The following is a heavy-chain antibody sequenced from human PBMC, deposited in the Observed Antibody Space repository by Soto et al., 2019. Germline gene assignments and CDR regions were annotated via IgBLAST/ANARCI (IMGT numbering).Heavy chain of an antibody. Sequence: QVQLQESGPGLVKPSETLSLTCTVSGGSISSYYWSWIRQPPGKGPEWIGYIYYSGSTNYNPSLKSRVTISVDTSKNQFSLKLSSVTAADTAVYYCARDGYYYDSSGYYPDWGQGTLVTVSS. J-gene: IGHJ4*02. CDR1: GGSISSYY. D-gene: IGHD3-22*01. V-gene: IGHV4-59*01. CDR2: IYYSGST. CDR3: ARDGYYYDSSGYYPD.